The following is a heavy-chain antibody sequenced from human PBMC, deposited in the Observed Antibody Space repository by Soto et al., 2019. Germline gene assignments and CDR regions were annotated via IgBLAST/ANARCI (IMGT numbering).Heavy chain of an antibody. Sequence: ASVKVSCKASGGTFSSYAISWVRQAPGQGLEWMGGIIPIFGTANYAQKFQGRVTITADESTSTAYMELSSLRSEDTAVYYCARRYCSGGSCYSYYYYYGMDVWGQGTTVTSP. V-gene: IGHV1-69*13. D-gene: IGHD2-15*01. CDR1: GGTFSSYA. CDR2: IIPIFGTA. J-gene: IGHJ6*02. CDR3: ARRYCSGGSCYSYYYYYGMDV.